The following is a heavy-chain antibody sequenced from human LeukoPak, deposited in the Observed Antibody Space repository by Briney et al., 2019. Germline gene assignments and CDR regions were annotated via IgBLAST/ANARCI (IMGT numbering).Heavy chain of an antibody. D-gene: IGHD1-1*01. CDR2: ISSSSSYT. CDR1: EFTFSSYS. J-gene: IGHJ4*02. Sequence: GGSLRLSCAASEFTFSSYSMNWVRQAPGKGLEWVSSISSSSSYTYYADSVKGRFTISRDNAKNSLYLQMNSLRAEDTAVYYCARVKSRTASVQLEWAPFDYWGQGTLVTVSS. V-gene: IGHV3-21*01. CDR3: ARVKSRTASVQLEWAPFDY.